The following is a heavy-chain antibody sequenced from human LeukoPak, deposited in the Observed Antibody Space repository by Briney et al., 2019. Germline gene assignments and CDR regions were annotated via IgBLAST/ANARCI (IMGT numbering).Heavy chain of an antibody. D-gene: IGHD1-26*01. V-gene: IGHV3-49*03. J-gene: IGHJ4*02. Sequence: GGSLRLSCTASGFTFGDYAMSWFRQAPGKGLEWVGFIRSKAYGGTTEYAASVKGRFTISRDDSKSIAYLQMNSLKTEDTAVYYCTTDGQWELTPHDYWGQGTLVTVSS. CDR2: IRSKAYGGTT. CDR1: GFTFGDYA. CDR3: TTDGQWELTPHDY.